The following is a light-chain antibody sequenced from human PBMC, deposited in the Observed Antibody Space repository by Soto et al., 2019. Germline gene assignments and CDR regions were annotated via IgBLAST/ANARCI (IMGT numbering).Light chain of an antibody. CDR1: QGVSNY. V-gene: IGKV1-39*01. CDR2: AAS. CDR3: QQSYRTPHT. Sequence: DIQMTQSPSSLSASVGDRVTIICRASQGVSNYLIWYQQRQGRAPKLLIYAASNLVSGVPSRFSGSGSGTNFTLTISSLQPEDVATYYCQQSYRTPHTFGQGTKLETK. J-gene: IGKJ2*01.